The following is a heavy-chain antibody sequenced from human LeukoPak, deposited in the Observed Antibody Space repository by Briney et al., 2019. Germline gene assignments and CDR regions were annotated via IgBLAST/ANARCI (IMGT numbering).Heavy chain of an antibody. J-gene: IGHJ4*02. CDR1: GFSFYTYS. Sequence: GGSLRLSCAASGFSFYTYSMDWVRQAPGKGLEWVSYISSTTNMLYADSVKGRFTISRDNAKNSLHLQMDSLRAEDTAVYYCARGRHYYDSSVNRGADYWGQGTLVTVSS. D-gene: IGHD3-22*01. CDR3: ARGRHYYDSSVNRGADY. V-gene: IGHV3-48*01. CDR2: ISSTTNM.